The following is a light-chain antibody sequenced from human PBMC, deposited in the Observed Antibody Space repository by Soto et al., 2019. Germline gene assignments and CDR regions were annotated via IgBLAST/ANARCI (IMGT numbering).Light chain of an antibody. CDR2: AAS. V-gene: IGKV3-15*01. CDR1: QSVGSN. J-gene: IGKJ4*01. CDR3: QQYKNWPPVT. Sequence: EPVMTQSPATLSVSPGESATLSCRASQSVGSNIAWYQQKPSQAPRLLIYAASTRATGIPARFSGSGSETEFTLTISSLQSEDFALYYCQQYKNWPPVTFGGGTKVDIK.